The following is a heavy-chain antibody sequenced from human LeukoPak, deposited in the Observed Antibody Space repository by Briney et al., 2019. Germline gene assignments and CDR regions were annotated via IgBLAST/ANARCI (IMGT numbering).Heavy chain of an antibody. D-gene: IGHD5/OR15-5a*01. CDR3: AREGVYNHFDY. J-gene: IGHJ4*02. CDR1: GFTFSSYE. CDR2: ISSSSGTI. V-gene: IGHV3-48*03. Sequence: GGSLRLSCAASGFTFSSYEMNWVRQAPGKGLEWVSYISSSSGTIYYADSVKGRFTFSRDNAKNSLYLQMNSLRAEDTDVYYCAREGVYNHFDYWGQGTLVTVSS.